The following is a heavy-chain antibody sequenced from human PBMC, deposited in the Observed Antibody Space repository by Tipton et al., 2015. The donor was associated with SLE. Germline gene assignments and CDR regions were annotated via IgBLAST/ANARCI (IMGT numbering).Heavy chain of an antibody. V-gene: IGHV4-34*01. J-gene: IGHJ5*02. D-gene: IGHD3-10*01. CDR3: ARAAYYYGSGSYYNVGWFDP. CDR1: GGPFGGYF. Sequence: LRLSCAVHGGPFGGYFWTWIRQPPGKGLEWIGESNPGGSSNYSPSLKSRVSISLDTSENQFSLKLNSVTAADTAVYYCARAAYYYGSGSYYNVGWFDPWGQGTLVTVSS. CDR2: SNPGGSS.